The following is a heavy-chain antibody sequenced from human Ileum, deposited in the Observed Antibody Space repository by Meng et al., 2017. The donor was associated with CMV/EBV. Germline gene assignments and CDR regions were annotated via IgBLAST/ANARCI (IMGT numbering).Heavy chain of an antibody. CDR2: INHDGSYT. Sequence: GESLKISCAASGFAFSGYWMHWVRQAPGKGLVWVSRINHDGSYTIYADSVKGRFTISRDNAKNTLYLQMNTLRAEDTAVYYCVRENGPDASRGNRFDPWGQGTLVTVSS. CDR1: GFAFSGYW. D-gene: IGHD1-14*01. CDR3: VRENGPDASRGNRFDP. J-gene: IGHJ5*02. V-gene: IGHV3-74*01.